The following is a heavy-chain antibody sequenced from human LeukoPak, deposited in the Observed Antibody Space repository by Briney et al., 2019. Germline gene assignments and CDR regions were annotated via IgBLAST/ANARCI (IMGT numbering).Heavy chain of an antibody. V-gene: IGHV1-2*02. CDR1: GYSFNVYY. J-gene: IGHJ6*02. Sequence: GASVKVSCEASGYSFNVYYTHWVRQAPGQGLEWMGWIKPKSDDTNYGQNFQGRVTMTRDTSISTAYMELSGLRSDDTAVYYCARVDEGGHFSYYGMDAWGQGTTVTVSS. CDR2: IKPKSDDT. D-gene: IGHD3-16*01. CDR3: ARVDEGGHFSYYGMDA.